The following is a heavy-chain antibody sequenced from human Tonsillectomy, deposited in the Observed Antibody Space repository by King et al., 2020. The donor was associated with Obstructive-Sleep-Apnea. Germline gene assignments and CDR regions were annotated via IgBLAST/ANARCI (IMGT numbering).Heavy chain of an antibody. Sequence: VQLVESGGGLVQPGGSLRLSCAASGFTFSSYAMSWVRQAPGKGLEWVSAISGSGGSTYYADSVKGRFTISRDNSKNTLYLQINSLRAEDTAVYYCAKALPYRAAGTSRYFDLWGRGTLVTVSS. J-gene: IGHJ2*01. V-gene: IGHV3-23*04. CDR3: AKALPYRAAGTSRYFDL. CDR2: ISGSGGST. D-gene: IGHD6-13*01. CDR1: GFTFSSYA.